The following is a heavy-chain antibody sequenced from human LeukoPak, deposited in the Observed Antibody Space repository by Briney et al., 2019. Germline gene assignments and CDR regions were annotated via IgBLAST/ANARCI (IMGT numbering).Heavy chain of an antibody. V-gene: IGHV3-21*01. D-gene: IGHD6-6*01. CDR1: GFTFSSYS. CDR2: ISSSSSYI. J-gene: IGHJ4*02. CDR3: AAQYSSWSNFFDY. Sequence: GGSLRLSCAASGFTFSSYSMNWVRQTPGKGLEWVSSISSSSSYIYYADSVKGRFTISRDNAKNSLYLQMNSLRAEDTAVYYCAAQYSSWSNFFDYWGQGTLVTVSS.